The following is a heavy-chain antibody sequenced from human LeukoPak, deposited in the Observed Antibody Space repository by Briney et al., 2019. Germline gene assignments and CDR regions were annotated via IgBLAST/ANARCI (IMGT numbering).Heavy chain of an antibody. CDR3: ARHPSGRMWLQQGGWFDP. D-gene: IGHD5-24*01. Sequence: SETLSLTCTVSGGSISSSSYYWGWIRQPPGTGLEWIGSIYYSGSTYYNPSLKSRVTISVDTSKNQFSLKLTSVTAADTAVYYCARHPSGRMWLQQGGWFDPWGQGTLVTVSS. CDR2: IYYSGST. J-gene: IGHJ5*02. CDR1: GGSISSSSYY. V-gene: IGHV4-39*01.